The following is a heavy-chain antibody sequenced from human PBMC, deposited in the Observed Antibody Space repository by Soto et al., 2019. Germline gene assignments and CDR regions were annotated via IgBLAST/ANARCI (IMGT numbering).Heavy chain of an antibody. CDR3: ARDASYYSLWSGYYPSRNGMDV. CDR1: GFTFSSFG. D-gene: IGHD3-3*01. V-gene: IGHV3-33*01. Sequence: QVQVVESGGGVVQPGRSLRLSCAASGFTFSSFGMHWVRQAPGKGLEWVSLIWYDGSKKSYADSVKGRFTISRDNSRNTVYLQMSSLRADDTAVYYCARDASYYSLWSGYYPSRNGMDVWGQGTTVTVSS. CDR2: IWYDGSKK. J-gene: IGHJ6*02.